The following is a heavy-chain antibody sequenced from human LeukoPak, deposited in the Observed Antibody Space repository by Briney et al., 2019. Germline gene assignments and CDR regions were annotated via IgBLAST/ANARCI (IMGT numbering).Heavy chain of an antibody. CDR1: GGTFSSYA. Sequence: SVKVSCKASGGTFSSYAISWVRQAPGQGLEWMGRIIPILGIANYAQKFQGRVTITADKSTSTAYMELSSLRSEDTAVYYCARVAYDILTGLPDDYWGQGTLVTVPS. CDR2: IIPILGIA. V-gene: IGHV1-69*04. CDR3: ARVAYDILTGLPDDY. D-gene: IGHD3-9*01. J-gene: IGHJ4*02.